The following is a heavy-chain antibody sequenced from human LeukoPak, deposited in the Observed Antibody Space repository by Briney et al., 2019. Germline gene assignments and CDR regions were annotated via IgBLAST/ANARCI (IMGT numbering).Heavy chain of an antibody. CDR3: TGNNFDC. CDR1: GFSVRYAR. CDR2: FTSKSDGGTT. V-gene: IGHV3-15*01. D-gene: IGHD4-23*01. J-gene: IGHJ4*02. Sequence: PGGSLRLSCAASGFSVRYARMNWVRQAPGKGLEWIGRFTSKSDGGTTDYTAPVKGRFTISSDDSRNTLYLQMNSLKTEDTAVYYCTGNNFDCWGQGTLVTVSS.